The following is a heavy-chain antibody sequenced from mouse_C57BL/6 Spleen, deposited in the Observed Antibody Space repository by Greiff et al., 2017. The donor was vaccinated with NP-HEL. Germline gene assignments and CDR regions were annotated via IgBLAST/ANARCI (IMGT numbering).Heavy chain of an antibody. D-gene: IGHD1-1*01. Sequence: VQLQQPGAELVKPGASVKMSCKASGYTFTSYWITWVKQRPGQGLEWIGDIYPGSGSTNYNEKFKSKATLTVDTSSSTAYMQLSSLTSEDSAVYYCARFYYGSSYVGWYFDVWGTGTTVTVSS. CDR1: GYTFTSYW. CDR3: ARFYYGSSYVGWYFDV. V-gene: IGHV1-55*01. CDR2: IYPGSGST. J-gene: IGHJ1*03.